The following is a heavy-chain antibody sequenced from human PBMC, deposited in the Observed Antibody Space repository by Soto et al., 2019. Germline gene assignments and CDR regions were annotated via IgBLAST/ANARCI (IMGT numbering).Heavy chain of an antibody. J-gene: IGHJ3*02. V-gene: IGHV3-23*01. Sequence: VQLLESGGGLVQPGGSLRLSCAASGFTFSSYAMSWVRQAPGKGLEWVSAISGSGGSTYYADSVKGRFTISRDNSKNTLYLQMNSLRAEDTAVYYCAKDVSRTMVRGVISAFDIWGQGTMVTVSS. CDR3: AKDVSRTMVRGVISAFDI. D-gene: IGHD3-10*01. CDR2: ISGSGGST. CDR1: GFTFSSYA.